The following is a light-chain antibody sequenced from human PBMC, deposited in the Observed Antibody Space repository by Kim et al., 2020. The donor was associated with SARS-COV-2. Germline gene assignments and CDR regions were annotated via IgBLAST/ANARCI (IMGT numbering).Light chain of an antibody. V-gene: IGKV2-28*01. Sequence: DIVMTQSPLSLPVTPGEPASISCRSTQSLLHSSEYNSLDWYLHKPGQSPQLLIYLGTYRAPGVPDRFSGSGSGTDFTLKISRVETEDVGVYYCMQGVQTPITFGQGTRLEIK. J-gene: IGKJ5*01. CDR3: MQGVQTPIT. CDR1: QSLLHSSEYNS. CDR2: LGT.